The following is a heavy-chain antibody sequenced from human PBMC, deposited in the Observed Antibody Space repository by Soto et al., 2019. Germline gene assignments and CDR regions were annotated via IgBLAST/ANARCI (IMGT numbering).Heavy chain of an antibody. J-gene: IGHJ6*02. CDR1: GFTFSSYG. Sequence: QVQLVESGGGVVQPGRSLRLSCAASGFTFSSYGMHWVRQAPGKGLEWVAVIWYDGSNKYYADSVKGRFTISRDNSKNTLYLQMYSLRAEDTAVYYCARSGPHYYGMDVWGQGTTVTVSS. CDR2: IWYDGSNK. D-gene: IGHD3-3*01. V-gene: IGHV3-33*01. CDR3: ARSGPHYYGMDV.